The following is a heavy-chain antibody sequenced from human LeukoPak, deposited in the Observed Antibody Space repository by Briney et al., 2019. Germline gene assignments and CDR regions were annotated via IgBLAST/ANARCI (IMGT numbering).Heavy chain of an antibody. CDR1: GFTFDNFG. J-gene: IGHJ3*02. D-gene: IGHD6-13*01. Sequence: GGSLRLSCAASGFTFDNFGMSWVRQAPGKGLEWVAAINWNGVNTAYGDSVKGRFTISRDNAKNSLYLQMNSLRAEDTAVYYCARVQCCAAGSDAFDIWGQGTMVTVSS. CDR3: ARVQCCAAGSDAFDI. V-gene: IGHV3-20*04. CDR2: INWNGVNT.